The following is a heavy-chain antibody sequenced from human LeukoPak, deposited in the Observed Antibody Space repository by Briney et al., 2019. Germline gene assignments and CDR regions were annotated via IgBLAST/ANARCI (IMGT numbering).Heavy chain of an antibody. CDR3: ARDGRFLEWLSPYYYYYGMDV. D-gene: IGHD3-3*01. Sequence: SETLSLTCAVYGGSFSGYYWSWIRQPPGKGLEWIGEINHSGSTNYNPSLKSRVTISVDTSKNQFSLKLSSVTAADTAVYYCARDGRFLEWLSPYYYYYGMDVWGQGTTVTVSS. J-gene: IGHJ6*02. CDR1: GGSFSGYY. V-gene: IGHV4-34*01. CDR2: INHSGST.